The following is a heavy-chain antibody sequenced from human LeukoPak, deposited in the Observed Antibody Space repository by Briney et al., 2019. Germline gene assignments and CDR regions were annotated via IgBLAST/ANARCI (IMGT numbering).Heavy chain of an antibody. D-gene: IGHD4-23*01. Sequence: PSETLSLTCTVSGGSISSSSYYWGWIRQPPGKGLEWIGSIYYSGSTYYNPSLKSRVTISVDTSKNQFSLKLSSVTAADTAVYYCARHLDYGGNSPYYFDYWGQGTLVTVSS. CDR1: GGSISSSSYY. CDR2: IYYSGST. V-gene: IGHV4-39*01. CDR3: ARHLDYGGNSPYYFDY. J-gene: IGHJ4*02.